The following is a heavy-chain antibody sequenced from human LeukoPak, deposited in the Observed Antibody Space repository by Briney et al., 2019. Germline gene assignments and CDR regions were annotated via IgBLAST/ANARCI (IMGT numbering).Heavy chain of an antibody. CDR1: GFTFSSYW. V-gene: IGHV3-7*01. CDR2: IKQDGSEK. D-gene: IGHD3-3*01. J-gene: IGHJ5*02. CDR3: ARDPAGDDFWSGPYNWFDP. Sequence: GGSLRLSCAASGFTFSSYWMSWVRQAPGKGLEWVANIKQDGSEKYYVDSVKGRFTISRDNAKNSLYLQMNSLRAEDTAVYYCARDPAGDDFWSGPYNWFDPWGQGTLVTVSS.